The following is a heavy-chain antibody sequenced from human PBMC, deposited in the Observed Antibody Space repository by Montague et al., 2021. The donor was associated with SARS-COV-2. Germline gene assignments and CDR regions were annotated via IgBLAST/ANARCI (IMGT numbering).Heavy chain of an antibody. CDR3: ARDKAEYIVVVPAVPLAYGMDV. Sequence: SETLSLTCTVSGGSISSSSYYWGWIRQPPGKGLEWIGSIYYSGSTYYNPSLKSRVTISVDTSNNQFSLKLSSVTAADTAVYYCARDKAEYIVVVPAVPLAYGMDVWGQGTTVTVSS. CDR2: IYYSGST. J-gene: IGHJ6*02. V-gene: IGHV4-39*07. CDR1: GGSISSSSYY. D-gene: IGHD2-2*01.